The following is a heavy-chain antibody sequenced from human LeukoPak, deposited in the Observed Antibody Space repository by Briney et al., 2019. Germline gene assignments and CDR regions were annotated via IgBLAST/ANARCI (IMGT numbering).Heavy chain of an antibody. CDR3: ARSMDSDSSWTYYYGMDV. D-gene: IGHD6-13*01. Sequence: GGSLRLSCAASGFTFGNAAMSWVRQAPGKGLEWVSVISRSGDNIFYADSVKGRFTISRDNAKNSLYLQMNSLRAEDTAVYYCARSMDSDSSWTYYYGMDVWGQGTTVTVSS. V-gene: IGHV3-23*01. CDR1: GFTFGNAA. CDR2: ISRSGDNI. J-gene: IGHJ6*02.